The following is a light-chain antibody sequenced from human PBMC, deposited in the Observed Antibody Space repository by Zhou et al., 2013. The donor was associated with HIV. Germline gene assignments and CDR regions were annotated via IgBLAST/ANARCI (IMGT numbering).Light chain of an antibody. Sequence: EIVLTQSPGTLSLSPGERATLSCSASQSVTANFLAWYQQKPGQAPRLLIYGISSRATGIPDRFSGSGSGTDFTLTISRLEPEDFAVYYCQQYGSSPITFGQGTRLE. V-gene: IGKV3-20*01. CDR1: QSVTANF. J-gene: IGKJ5*01. CDR2: GIS. CDR3: QQYGSSPIT.